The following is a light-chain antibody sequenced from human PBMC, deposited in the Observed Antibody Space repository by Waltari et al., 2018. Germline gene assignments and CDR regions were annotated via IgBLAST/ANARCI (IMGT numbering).Light chain of an antibody. V-gene: IGLV2-8*01. J-gene: IGLJ2*01. Sequence: QSALTQPPSASGSPGQSVTISCTGTSSNVVGYNYVYWYQQNPGKASKLMINEVSKRPSGVPDRFSGSKSGNTASLTVSGLQAEDEADYYCSSYAGSNNVVFGGGTKLTVL. CDR2: EVS. CDR3: SSYAGSNNVV. CDR1: SSNVVGYNY.